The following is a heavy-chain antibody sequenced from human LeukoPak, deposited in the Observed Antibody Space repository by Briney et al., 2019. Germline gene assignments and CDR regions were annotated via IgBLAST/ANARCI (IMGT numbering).Heavy chain of an antibody. Sequence: SETLSLTCTVSGDSISSSTYYWGWIRQPPGKGLEWIGNIYYSGSTNYNPSLKSRVTISVDTSKNQFSLKLSSVTAADTAVYYCARFFDAFDIWGQGTMVTVSS. CDR3: ARFFDAFDI. D-gene: IGHD3-3*01. V-gene: IGHV4-39*07. CDR2: IYYSGST. J-gene: IGHJ3*02. CDR1: GDSISSSTYY.